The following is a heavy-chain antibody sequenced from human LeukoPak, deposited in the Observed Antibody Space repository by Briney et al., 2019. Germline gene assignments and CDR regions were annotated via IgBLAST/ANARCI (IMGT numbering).Heavy chain of an antibody. V-gene: IGHV3-66*01. D-gene: IGHD3-10*01. J-gene: IGHJ4*02. CDR2: IYSGGST. Sequence: PGGSLRLSCAASGSTFSSYGMSWVRQAPGKGLEWVSVIYSGGSTYYADSVKGRFTISRDNSKNTLYLQMNSLRAEDTAVYYCARDRARRGGFDYWGQGTLVTVSS. CDR1: GSTFSSYG. CDR3: ARDRARRGGFDY.